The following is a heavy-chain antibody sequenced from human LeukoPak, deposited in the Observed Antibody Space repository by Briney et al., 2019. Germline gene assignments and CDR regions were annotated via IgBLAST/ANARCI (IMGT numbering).Heavy chain of an antibody. CDR1: GFTFDDYG. Sequence: GGSLRLSCAASGFTFDDYGMSWVRQAPGKGLEWVSGINWNGGSTGYADSVKGRFTISRDNAKNSLYLQMNSLRAEDTALYHCAREGPAYSGRGIFDYWGQGTLVTVSS. V-gene: IGHV3-20*01. J-gene: IGHJ4*02. D-gene: IGHD5-12*01. CDR3: AREGPAYSGRGIFDY. CDR2: INWNGGST.